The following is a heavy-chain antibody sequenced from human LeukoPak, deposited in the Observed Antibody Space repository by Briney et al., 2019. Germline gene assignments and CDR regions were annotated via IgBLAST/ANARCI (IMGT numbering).Heavy chain of an antibody. CDR3: ADGGGSGGSCLLR. V-gene: IGHV1-46*01. Sequence: ASVKVSCKASGYTFTSYYMHWVRQAPGQGLEWMGIINPSGVSTSYAQKFQGRVTMTRDTSTSTVYMELSSLRSEDTAVYYCADGGGSGGSCLLRWGQGTLVTVSS. J-gene: IGHJ4*02. CDR1: GYTFTSYY. CDR2: INPSGVST. D-gene: IGHD2-15*01.